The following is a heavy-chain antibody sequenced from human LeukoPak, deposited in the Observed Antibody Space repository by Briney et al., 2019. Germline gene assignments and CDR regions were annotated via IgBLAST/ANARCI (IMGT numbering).Heavy chain of an antibody. CDR2: INTDGTVT. Sequence: GGSLRVSCAASGFTFSKYWMLWVRQAPGKGLESVSRINTDGTVTTYADSVKGRFTVSRDNADNAMFLQMNSVRDEDTAVYYCATKQWLAPPPDSRGQGTPVTVSS. CDR3: ATKQWLAPPPDS. V-gene: IGHV3-74*01. J-gene: IGHJ4*02. CDR1: GFTFSKYW. D-gene: IGHD6-19*01.